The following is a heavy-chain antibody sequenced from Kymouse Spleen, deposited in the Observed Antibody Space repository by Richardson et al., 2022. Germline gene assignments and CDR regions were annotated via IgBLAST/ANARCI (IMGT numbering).Heavy chain of an antibody. V-gene: IGHV4-39*01. J-gene: IGHJ4*02. CDR2: IYYSGST. D-gene: IGHD3-9*01. Sequence: QLQLQESGPGLVKPSETLSLTCTVSGGSISSSSYYWGWIRQPPGKGLEWIGSIYYSGSTYYNPSLKSRVTISVDTSKNQFSLKLSSVTAADTAVYYCARQGYDILTGPYYFDYWGQGTLVTVSS. CDR1: GGSISSSSYY. CDR3: ARQGYDILTGPYYFDY.